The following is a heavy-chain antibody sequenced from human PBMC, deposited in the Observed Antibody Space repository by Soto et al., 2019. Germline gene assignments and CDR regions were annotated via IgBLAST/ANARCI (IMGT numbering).Heavy chain of an antibody. CDR3: ARHATSGGYFDL. J-gene: IGHJ2*01. Sequence: QVQLQESGPGLVKPSETLSLTCTVSGGSITSNFWSWIRQPPGKEPEWTGYIYHTGSTNFNPSLKSRVTMSLDTSTNQFSLNLHSVTAADTAVYYCARHATSGGYFDLRGRGTLVTVSS. D-gene: IGHD4-17*01. CDR2: IYHTGST. CDR1: GGSITSNF. V-gene: IGHV4-59*08.